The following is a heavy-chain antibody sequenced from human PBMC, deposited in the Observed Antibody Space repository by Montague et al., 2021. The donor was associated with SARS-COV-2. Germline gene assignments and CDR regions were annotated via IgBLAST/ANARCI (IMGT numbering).Heavy chain of an antibody. D-gene: IGHD6-19*01. V-gene: IGHV4-59*01. CDR2: IYYRGST. Sequence: SETLSLTCTVSGGSISSNYWSWIRQPPGKGLEWIGYIYYRGSTNYSPSLKSRVTIAVDTSKNQFSLKVSSVTAADTAVYYCAGERQYNWFDTWGQGKLVTVSS. J-gene: IGHJ5*02. CDR1: GGSISSNY. CDR3: AGERQYNWFDT.